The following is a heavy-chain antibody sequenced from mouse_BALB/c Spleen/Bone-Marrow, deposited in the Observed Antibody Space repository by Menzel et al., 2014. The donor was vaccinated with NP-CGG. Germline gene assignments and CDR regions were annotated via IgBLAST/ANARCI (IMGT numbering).Heavy chain of an antibody. J-gene: IGHJ4*01. CDR1: GYTFTSYW. V-gene: IGHV1-69*02. CDR3: TRGKGYTLDY. CDR2: IFPSDSYS. Sequence: QVQLQQSGAELVRPGASVKLSCKTSGYTFTSYWINWVKQRPGQGLGWIGNIFPSDSYSNYNQRFKDKATLTVDKSSSTAYMHLTSPTSEDSAVYYCTRGKGYTLDYWGQGTSVTVSS.